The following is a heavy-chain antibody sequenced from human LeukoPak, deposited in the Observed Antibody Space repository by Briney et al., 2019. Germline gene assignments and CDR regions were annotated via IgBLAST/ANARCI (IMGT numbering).Heavy chain of an antibody. J-gene: IGHJ4*02. CDR2: IYHSGST. V-gene: IGHV4-38-2*02. D-gene: IGHD2-2*01. CDR1: GYSISSGYD. CDR3: ARVRGYCSSTICYRYYFDY. Sequence: KSSETLSLTCTVSGYSISSGYDWGWIRQPPGKGLEWIGTIYHSGSTYYNPSLKSRVTISVDTSKNQFSLKLTSVTAADAAVYYCARVRGYCSSTICYRYYFDYWGQGTLVTVSS.